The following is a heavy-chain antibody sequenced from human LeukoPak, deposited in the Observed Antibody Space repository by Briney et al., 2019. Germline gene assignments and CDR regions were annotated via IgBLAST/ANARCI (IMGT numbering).Heavy chain of an antibody. V-gene: IGHV1-69*04. J-gene: IGHJ5*02. Sequence: GSSVTVSYKASGGTFNRYAISGVRQAPGRGGEWVGRIIPILGIAKYAQKFQGRVKITGDKSTSTAYMELSILRSEGTGGYYCARGPPNGGNPGWFDPWGQGTLVTASS. CDR1: GGTFNRYA. CDR2: IIPILGIA. D-gene: IGHD4-23*01. CDR3: ARGPPNGGNPGWFDP.